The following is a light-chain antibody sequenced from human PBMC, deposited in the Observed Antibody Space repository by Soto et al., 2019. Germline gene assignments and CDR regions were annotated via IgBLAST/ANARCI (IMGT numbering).Light chain of an antibody. CDR1: QSVSNNY. J-gene: IGKJ3*01. CDR2: GAS. Sequence: EVVLTQSPGTLSLSPGERSTLSCSASQSVSNNYLAWYQQKPGQAPRLLIYGASSRATGIPDRFSGSGSGTDFTLTISRLEPEDFAVYYCQQYGSSRVTFGPGTKVDIK. V-gene: IGKV3-20*01. CDR3: QQYGSSRVT.